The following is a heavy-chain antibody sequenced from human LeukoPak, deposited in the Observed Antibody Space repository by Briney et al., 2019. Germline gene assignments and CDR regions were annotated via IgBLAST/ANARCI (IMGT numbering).Heavy chain of an antibody. CDR3: ARRGEAMDPFDY. V-gene: IGHV5-51*01. Sequence: GESLKISCKDSGYSFTSYWIGWVRQLPGKGLELMGIIYPGDSDTRYSPSFQGQVTISADKSINTAYLQWSSLKASDTAMYYCARRGEAMDPFDYWGQGTLVTVSS. CDR2: IYPGDSDT. D-gene: IGHD5-18*01. J-gene: IGHJ4*02. CDR1: GYSFTSYW.